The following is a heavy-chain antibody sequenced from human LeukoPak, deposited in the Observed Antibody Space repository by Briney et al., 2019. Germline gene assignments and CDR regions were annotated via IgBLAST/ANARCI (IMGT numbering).Heavy chain of an antibody. CDR1: GGSISSYY. CDR2: IHYSGGT. J-gene: IGHJ4*02. CDR3: ARYYYGSGPFDY. Sequence: PSETLSLTCTVSGGSISSYYWSWIRQPPGKGLEWIGYIHYSGGTNYNPSLKSRVTISIDTSKNQFSLKLSSVTAADTAVYYCARYYYGSGPFDYWGQGTLVTVSS. D-gene: IGHD3-10*01. V-gene: IGHV4-59*01.